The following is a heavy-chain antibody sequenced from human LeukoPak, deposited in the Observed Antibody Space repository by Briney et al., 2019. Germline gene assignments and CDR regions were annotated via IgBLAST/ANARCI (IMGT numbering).Heavy chain of an antibody. CDR1: GGTFSSYA. V-gene: IGHV1-69*13. CDR2: IIPIFGTA. CDR3: AREGCTNGVCYGHAFDI. Sequence: GASVKVSCKASGGTFSSYAISWVRQAPGQGLEWMGGIIPIFGTANYAQKFQGRVTITADESTSTAYMELSSLRSEDTAVYYCAREGCTNGVCYGHAFDIWGQGTMVTVSS. D-gene: IGHD2-8*01. J-gene: IGHJ3*02.